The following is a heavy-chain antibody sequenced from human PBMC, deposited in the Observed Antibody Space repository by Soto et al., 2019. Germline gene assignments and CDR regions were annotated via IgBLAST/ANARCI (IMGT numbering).Heavy chain of an antibody. V-gene: IGHV1-3*01. D-gene: IGHD3-10*01. CDR1: GYTFTSYA. Sequence: GASVKVSCKASGYTFTSYAMHWVRQAPGQRLEWMGWINAGNGNTKYSQKFQGRVTITRDTSASTAYMELSSLRSEDTAVYYCARDGPWFGELYDYWGQGTLVTVSS. CDR3: ARDGPWFGELYDY. J-gene: IGHJ4*02. CDR2: INAGNGNT.